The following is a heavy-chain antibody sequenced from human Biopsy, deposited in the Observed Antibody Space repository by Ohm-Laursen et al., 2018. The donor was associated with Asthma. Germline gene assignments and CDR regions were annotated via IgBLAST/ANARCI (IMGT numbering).Heavy chain of an antibody. Sequence: SDTLSLTCAVSGDSIDSGDSSWTWIRQSPGVGLEWIGYIYRKGDTYYNPTLKNRVTISIDRSKNQFSLRLRSVTAADTAVYYCARGWNCGGDCYSLDSWGQGTLVTVSP. D-gene: IGHD2-21*02. J-gene: IGHJ4*02. CDR2: IYRKGDT. CDR1: GDSIDSGDSS. V-gene: IGHV4-30-2*06. CDR3: ARGWNCGGDCYSLDS.